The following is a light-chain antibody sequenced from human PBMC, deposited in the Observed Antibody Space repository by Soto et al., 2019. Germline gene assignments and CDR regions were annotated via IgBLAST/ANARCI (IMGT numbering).Light chain of an antibody. V-gene: IGKV1-27*01. Sequence: DIQMTQSPSSLSASVGDRVTITCRASQGISNYLAWYQQKPGKVPALLIYAASTLQSGVPSRFSGSGSGTDFALTISSLQPEDVATYYCQKYNSALFTFGPGTKVDIK. CDR2: AAS. J-gene: IGKJ3*01. CDR3: QKYNSALFT. CDR1: QGISNY.